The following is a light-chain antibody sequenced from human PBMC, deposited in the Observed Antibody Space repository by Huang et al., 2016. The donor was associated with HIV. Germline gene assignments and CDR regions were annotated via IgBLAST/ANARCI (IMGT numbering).Light chain of an antibody. CDR2: GAS. J-gene: IGKJ1*01. V-gene: IGKV3-15*01. Sequence: EIVMTQSPATLSVSTVERATLSCRASQSVSSNLAWYQQKPGQAPRLLIYGASTRATGIPARFIGSGSWTKFTLTISSLQSEDFAVYYCQQYNNWPPWTFGQGTKVEIK. CDR1: QSVSSN. CDR3: QQYNNWPPWT.